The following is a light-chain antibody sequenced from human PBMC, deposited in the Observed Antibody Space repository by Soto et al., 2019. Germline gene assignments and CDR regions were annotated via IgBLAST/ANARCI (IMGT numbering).Light chain of an antibody. Sequence: QTVLTQPASVSGSPGQSITISCTGSSSDVGSYNLVSWYQQHPGKAPKLMIYEGSKGPSGVSNRFSGSKSGNTASLTISGLQAEDEADYYCCSYAGGGSYVFGPGTKLTVL. CDR1: SSDVGSYNL. V-gene: IGLV2-23*01. CDR3: CSYAGGGSYV. J-gene: IGLJ1*01. CDR2: EGS.